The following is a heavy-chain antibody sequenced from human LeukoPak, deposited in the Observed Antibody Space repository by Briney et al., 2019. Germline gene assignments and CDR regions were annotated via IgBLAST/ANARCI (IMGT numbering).Heavy chain of an antibody. V-gene: IGHV3-48*03. CDR2: INPNGNTI. CDR3: ARDPSGYRNDYYGMDV. CDR1: GFTFSSYE. J-gene: IGHJ6*02. Sequence: GGSLRLSCAASGFTFSSYEISWVRQAPGKGLEWISYINPNGNTIYYADSVKGRFTISRDNAKNSLYLQMNSLRAEDTAVYYCARDPSGYRNDYYGMDVWGQGTTVTVSS. D-gene: IGHD5-18*01.